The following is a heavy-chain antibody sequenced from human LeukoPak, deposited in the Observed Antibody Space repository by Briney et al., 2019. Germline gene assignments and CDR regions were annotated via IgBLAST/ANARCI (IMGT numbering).Heavy chain of an antibody. CDR2: INPDGSIT. CDR1: GVTLSGYW. D-gene: IGHD2-2*01. V-gene: IGHV3-74*01. J-gene: IGHJ4*02. Sequence: GGSLRLSCAASGVTLSGYWIHWVRQAPGKGLVWVARINPDGSITNYADSVKGRITISRDNAKNSVFLQMNSLRAEDTAVYYCARLRNEDLLPAASYYFDYWGQGTLVTVSS. CDR3: ARLRNEDLLPAASYYFDY.